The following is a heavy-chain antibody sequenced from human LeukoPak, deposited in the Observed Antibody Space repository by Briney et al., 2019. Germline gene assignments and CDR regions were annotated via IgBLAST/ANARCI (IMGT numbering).Heavy chain of an antibody. CDR2: IKHSGST. V-gene: IGHV4-34*01. D-gene: IGHD6-13*01. CDR1: AGSFSGYY. Sequence: PETLSLTCAVYAGSFSGYYWSWIRPLPGKGLEWIGEIKHSGSTNYNPSLKSRVNISVDTPKNQFSLKLSSVTAADTAVYYCARGRSSWSSGTWFDPWGQGTLVTVSS. J-gene: IGHJ5*02. CDR3: ARGRSSWSSGTWFDP.